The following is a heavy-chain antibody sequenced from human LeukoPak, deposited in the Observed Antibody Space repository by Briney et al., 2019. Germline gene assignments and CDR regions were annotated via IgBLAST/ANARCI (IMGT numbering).Heavy chain of an antibody. Sequence: ASVKVSCKASGYTFTGYYMHWVRQAPGQGLEWMGWINPNSGGTNYAQKFQGRVTMTRDTSISTAYMELSRLRSDDTAVYYCEREVVAAAGTDYWGQGTLVTVSS. D-gene: IGHD6-13*01. CDR3: EREVVAAAGTDY. J-gene: IGHJ4*02. CDR2: INPNSGGT. CDR1: GYTFTGYY. V-gene: IGHV1-2*02.